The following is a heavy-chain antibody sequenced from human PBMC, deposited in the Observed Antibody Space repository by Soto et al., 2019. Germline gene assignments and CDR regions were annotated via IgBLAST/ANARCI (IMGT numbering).Heavy chain of an antibody. Sequence: SETLSLTCTVSGGSISRSSYYWGWIRQPPGKGLEWIGSIYYSGSTYYNPSLKSRVTISVDTSKNQFSLKLTSVTAADTAVYYCPRHETDYDSSCYYYIPEYFQHWGQGTLGTVSS. D-gene: IGHD3-22*01. J-gene: IGHJ1*01. CDR3: PRHETDYDSSCYYYIPEYFQH. CDR1: GGSISRSSYY. CDR2: IYYSGST. V-gene: IGHV4-39*01.